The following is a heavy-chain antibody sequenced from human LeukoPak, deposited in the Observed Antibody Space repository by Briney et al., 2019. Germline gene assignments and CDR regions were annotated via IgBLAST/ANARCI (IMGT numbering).Heavy chain of an antibody. CDR2: INHSGST. V-gene: IGHV4-34*01. D-gene: IGHD3-16*01. Sequence: SETLSLTCAVYGGSFSGYYWSWIRQPPGKGLEWIGEINHSGSTNYNPSLKSRVTISVDTSKNQFSLKLSSVTAADTAVYYCARGGFGARPPWNWFDPWGQGTLVTVSS. CDR3: ARGGFGARPPWNWFDP. CDR1: GGSFSGYY. J-gene: IGHJ5*02.